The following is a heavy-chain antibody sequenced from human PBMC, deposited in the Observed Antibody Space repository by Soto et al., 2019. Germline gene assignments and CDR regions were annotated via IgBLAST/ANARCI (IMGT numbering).Heavy chain of an antibody. V-gene: IGHV4-59*08. CDR3: ARLGGSYAVPHFDY. Sequence: PSETLPLTCTFSGGTISSWYWTLIRQPPGKGLEWMGYIYYSGTTTNYNPSLKSRVTLSVDTSKNQFSLKLSSVTAADTAVYYCARLGGSYAVPHFDYWGQGTLVTVSS. D-gene: IGHD1-26*01. CDR1: GGTISSWY. CDR2: IYYSGTT. J-gene: IGHJ4*02.